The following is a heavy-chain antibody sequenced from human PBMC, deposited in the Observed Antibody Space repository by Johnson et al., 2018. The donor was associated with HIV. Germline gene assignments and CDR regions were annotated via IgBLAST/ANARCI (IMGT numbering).Heavy chain of an antibody. CDR2: INSDGSST. Sequence: EVQLVESGGGLVQPGGSLRLSCVASGFTFSRYWMHWVRQAPGKGLVWVSRINSDGSSTTYADSVKGRFTISRDNAKNTLFLQMNSLRAEDTAVYYCVRGLGYVFYSGNSNALDIWGQGTMVTVSS. D-gene: IGHD4-23*01. CDR1: GFTFSRYW. CDR3: VRGLGYVFYSGNSNALDI. J-gene: IGHJ3*02. V-gene: IGHV3-74*01.